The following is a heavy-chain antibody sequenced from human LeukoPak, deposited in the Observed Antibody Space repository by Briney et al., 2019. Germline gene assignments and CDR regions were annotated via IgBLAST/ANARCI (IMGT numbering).Heavy chain of an antibody. CDR2: IAYSGSA. CDR1: GGSISSYY. Sequence: SETLSLTCTVSGGSISSYYWSWIRQPPGKGLEWIGYIAYSGSANYNPSLKSRVTISVDTSKNQFSLKLSSVTAADTAVYYCARGNGYLFWGQGTLVTVSS. V-gene: IGHV4-59*01. J-gene: IGHJ4*02. CDR3: ARGNGYLF. D-gene: IGHD5-18*01.